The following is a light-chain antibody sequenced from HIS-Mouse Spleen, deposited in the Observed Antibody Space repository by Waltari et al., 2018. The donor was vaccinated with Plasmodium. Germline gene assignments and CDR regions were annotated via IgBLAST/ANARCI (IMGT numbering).Light chain of an antibody. J-gene: IGKJ3*01. CDR3: QQYDNLPPLFT. Sequence: DIQMTQSPSSLSASVGDRVTITCQASQDISNYFNWYQQKPGKAPQLLIYDASNLETGVPSRFSGSGSGTDFTFTISSLQPEDIATYYCQQYDNLPPLFTFGPGTKVDIK. V-gene: IGKV1-33*01. CDR1: QDISNY. CDR2: DAS.